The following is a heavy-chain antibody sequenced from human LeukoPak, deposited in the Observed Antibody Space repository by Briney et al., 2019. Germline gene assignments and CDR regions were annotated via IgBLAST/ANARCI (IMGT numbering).Heavy chain of an antibody. CDR2: IADAGT. CDR1: GFTFSNDW. J-gene: IGHJ3*01. CDR3: ARNLGPFDV. Sequence: GGSLRLSCAASGFTFSNDWMHWVRQAPGKGLGWVSTIADAGTYYADSVKGRFIISRDNSKNMLYLQLNSLRADDTAMYYCARNLGPFDVRGHGTMVTVSS. V-gene: IGHV3-53*01. D-gene: IGHD3-16*01.